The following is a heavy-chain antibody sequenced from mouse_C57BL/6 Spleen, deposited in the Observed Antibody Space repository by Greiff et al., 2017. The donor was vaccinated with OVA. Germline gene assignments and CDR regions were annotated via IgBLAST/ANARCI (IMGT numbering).Heavy chain of an antibody. V-gene: IGHV1-52*01. CDR2: IDPSDSET. CDR1: GYTFTSYW. CDR3: ARGSLTGTPLDY. Sequence: QVQLQQPGAELVRPGSSVKLSCKASGYTFTSYWMHWVKQRPIQGLEWIGNIDPSDSETHYNQKFKDKATLTVDKSSSTAYMQLSSLTSEDSAVYYCARGSLTGTPLDYWGQGTTLTVSS. J-gene: IGHJ2*01. D-gene: IGHD4-1*01.